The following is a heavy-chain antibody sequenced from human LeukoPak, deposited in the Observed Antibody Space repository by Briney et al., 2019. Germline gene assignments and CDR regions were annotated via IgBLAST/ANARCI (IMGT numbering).Heavy chain of an antibody. CDR2: MNPNTGGT. V-gene: IGHV1-2*02. CDR1: GYTFIDYY. D-gene: IGHD3-10*01. Sequence: ASVKVSCKASGYTFIDYYMHWVRQAPGQGLEWVGWMNPNTGGTNYAQKYQGRVTMTSDTSITTFYMELSNLESADTAIYYCASRVSDYGSGSFESDAFDIWGQGTMVTVSS. CDR3: ASRVSDYGSGSFESDAFDI. J-gene: IGHJ3*02.